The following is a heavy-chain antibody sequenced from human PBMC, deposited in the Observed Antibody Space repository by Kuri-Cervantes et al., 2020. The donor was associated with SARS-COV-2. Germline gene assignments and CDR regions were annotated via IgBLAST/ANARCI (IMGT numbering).Heavy chain of an antibody. CDR1: GFTFSSYG. J-gene: IGHJ4*02. CDR3: AKVSKGSVSDF. V-gene: IGHV3-30*18. Sequence: GESLKISCAASGFTFSSYGIHWVRRAPGKGLEWVTFISYDGSSRYYADSVKGRFTISRDNSKNTLWLQMSSLRSDDTAVYYCAKVSKGSVSDFWGQGTLVTVSS. D-gene: IGHD6-19*01. CDR2: ISYDGSSR.